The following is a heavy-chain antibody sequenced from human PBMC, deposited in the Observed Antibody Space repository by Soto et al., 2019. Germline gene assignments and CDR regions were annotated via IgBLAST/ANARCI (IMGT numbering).Heavy chain of an antibody. D-gene: IGHD6-19*01. CDR1: GYTFTSFD. CDR3: ARRYAYNRGWVADY. J-gene: IGHJ4*02. V-gene: IGHV1-8*01. CDR2: MNPNSGNT. Sequence: QVQLVQSGAEVKKPGASVKVSCKASGYTFTSFDIIWVRQATGQGLEWMGWMNPNSGNTAYAQKFQGRVTMTRTTSISTAYMELSSLRSEDTAVYYCARRYAYNRGWVADYWGQGTLVTVSS.